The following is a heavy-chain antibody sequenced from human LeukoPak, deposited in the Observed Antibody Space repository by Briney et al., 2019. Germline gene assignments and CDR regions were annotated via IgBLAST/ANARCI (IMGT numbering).Heavy chain of an antibody. Sequence: PGGSLRLSCAASGFTFTSYALDWVRQAPGKGLDWVAVIWYDGSNKYYADSVKGRFTISRDNSKNTLYLEMNSLRAEDTAVYYCAREDVTKTNDYWGQGTLVTVSS. J-gene: IGHJ4*02. CDR2: IWYDGSNK. D-gene: IGHD1/OR15-1a*01. CDR3: AREDVTKTNDY. CDR1: GFTFTSYA. V-gene: IGHV3-33*08.